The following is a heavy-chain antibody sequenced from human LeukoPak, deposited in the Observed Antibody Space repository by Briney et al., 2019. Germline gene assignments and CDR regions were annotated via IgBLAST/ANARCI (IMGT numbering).Heavy chain of an antibody. J-gene: IGHJ4*02. CDR2: INHSGSI. D-gene: IGHD4-17*01. CDR3: ARAVDGDYGGGFDY. V-gene: IGHV4-34*01. CDR1: GGSFSGYY. Sequence: PETLSLTCAVYGGSFSGYYWSWIRQPPGKGLEWIGEINHSGSINYNPSLKSRVTISVDTSKNQFSLKLSSVTAADTAVYYCARAVDGDYGGGFDYWGQGTLVTVSS.